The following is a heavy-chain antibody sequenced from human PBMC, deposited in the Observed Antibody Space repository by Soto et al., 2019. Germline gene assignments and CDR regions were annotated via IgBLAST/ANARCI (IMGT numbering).Heavy chain of an antibody. CDR3: AREYYSDYYDSSGYYDY. CDR2: INPNSGGT. CDR1: GYTFTGYY. Sequence: GASVKVSCKASGYTFTGYYMHWVRQAPGQGLEWMGWINPNSGGTNYAQKFQGRVTMTRDTSISTAYMELSRLRSDDTAVYYCAREYYSDYYDSSGYYDYWGQGTLVTVSS. D-gene: IGHD3-22*01. J-gene: IGHJ4*02. V-gene: IGHV1-2*02.